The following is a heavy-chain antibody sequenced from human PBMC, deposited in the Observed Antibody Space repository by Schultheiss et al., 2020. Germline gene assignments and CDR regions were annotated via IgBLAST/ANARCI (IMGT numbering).Heavy chain of an antibody. CDR3: ASSAVEGFGVVRYYMDV. V-gene: IGHV3-21*01. J-gene: IGHJ6*03. D-gene: IGHD3-3*01. CDR1: GFTVSLKC. Sequence: GGSLRLSCAASGFTVSLKCMSWVRQAPRKGLEWVSSISSSSSYIYYADSVKGRFTISRDNAKNSLYLQMNSLRAEDTAVYYCASSAVEGFGVVRYYMDVWGKGTTVTVSS. CDR2: ISSSSSYI.